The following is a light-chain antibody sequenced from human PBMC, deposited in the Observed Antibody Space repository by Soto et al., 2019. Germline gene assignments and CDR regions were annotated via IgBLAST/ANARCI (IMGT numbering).Light chain of an antibody. J-gene: IGLJ2*01. Sequence: SYELTQPPSVSVAPGQTARLTCGGNNIGGKSVHWYQHKPGQAPVLVVYDDSDRPSGIPERFSGSNCGNTATLTISEVEAGDEAHYYCQAWDTSTDPVVFGGGTKLTVL. CDR3: QAWDTSTDPVV. CDR2: DDS. V-gene: IGLV3-21*02. CDR1: NIGGKS.